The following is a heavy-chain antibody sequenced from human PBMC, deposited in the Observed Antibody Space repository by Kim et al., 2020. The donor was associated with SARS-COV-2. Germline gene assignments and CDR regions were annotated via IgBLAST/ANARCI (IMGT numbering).Heavy chain of an antibody. J-gene: IGHJ4*02. Sequence: YAQKFQGRVTITADESTSTAYMELSSLRSEDTAVYYCARDQNGDTVTGDYWGQGTLVTVSS. V-gene: IGHV1-69*01. D-gene: IGHD4-17*01. CDR3: ARDQNGDTVTGDY.